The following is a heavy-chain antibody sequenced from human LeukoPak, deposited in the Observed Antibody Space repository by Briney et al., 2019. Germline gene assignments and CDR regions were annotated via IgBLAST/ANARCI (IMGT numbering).Heavy chain of an antibody. CDR2: IKQDGSEK. V-gene: IGHV3-7*01. CDR1: GFPFSSYW. Sequence: GGSLRLSCAASGFPFSSYWMSWVRQAPGKGLEWVANIKQDGSEKYYVDSVKGRFTISRDNAKNSLYLQMNSLRAEDTAVYYCASGVGASPVGAFDIWGQGTMVTVSS. CDR3: ASGVGASPVGAFDI. D-gene: IGHD1-26*01. J-gene: IGHJ3*02.